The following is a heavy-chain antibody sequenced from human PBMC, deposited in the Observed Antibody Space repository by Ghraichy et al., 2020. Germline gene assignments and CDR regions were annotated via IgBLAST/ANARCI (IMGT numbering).Heavy chain of an antibody. V-gene: IGHV3-74*01. CDR1: GFSLTDSW. Sequence: GGPLRLSCAASGFSLTDSWMYWVRQVPGKGLVWVSHLSPAANIINYVESVRGRFTISRDTAKNTLFLQMDSLRVDDTAIYYCARGEFGLVDWGRGTLVTVSA. J-gene: IGHJ4*02. CDR3: ARGEFGLVD. D-gene: IGHD3/OR15-3a*01. CDR2: LSPAANII.